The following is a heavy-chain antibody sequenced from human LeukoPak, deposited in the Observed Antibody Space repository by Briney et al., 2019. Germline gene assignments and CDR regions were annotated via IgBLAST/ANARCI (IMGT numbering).Heavy chain of an antibody. CDR2: IRSKAYGGTT. Sequence: PGRSLRLSCTASGFTFGDYAMSWVRQAPGKGLEWVGFIRSKAYGGTTEYAASVKGRFTISRDDSKSIAYLQMNSLKTEDTAVYYCTRGAVAGIYYFDYWGQGTLVTVSS. V-gene: IGHV3-49*04. D-gene: IGHD6-19*01. J-gene: IGHJ4*02. CDR1: GFTFGDYA. CDR3: TRGAVAGIYYFDY.